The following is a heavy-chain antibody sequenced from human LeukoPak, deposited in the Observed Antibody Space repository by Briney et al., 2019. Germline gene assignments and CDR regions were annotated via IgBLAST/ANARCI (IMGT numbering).Heavy chain of an antibody. J-gene: IGHJ4*02. Sequence: GGSLRLSXAASGFTFSGSAMHWVRQASGKGLEWVGRIRSKANSYATAYAASVKGRFTISSDDSKNTAYLQMNSLKTEDTAVYYCTSLTAAAARVDCWGQGTLVTVSS. CDR3: TSLTAAAARVDC. CDR2: IRSKANSYAT. V-gene: IGHV3-73*01. CDR1: GFTFSGSA. D-gene: IGHD6-13*01.